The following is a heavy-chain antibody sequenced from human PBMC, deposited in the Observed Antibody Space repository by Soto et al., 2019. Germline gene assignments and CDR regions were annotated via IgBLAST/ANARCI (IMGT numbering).Heavy chain of an antibody. CDR2: INADNGNT. Sequence: ASVKVSCKASGYTFSGSVMHWVRQAPGQRLEWMGWINADNGNTKYSQKFQGRVTITRDTSASTVYMELSSLRSEDTTVYYCATEIDGTTVTSLDYWGQGTLVTVSS. CDR3: ATEIDGTTVTSLDY. D-gene: IGHD4-17*01. J-gene: IGHJ4*02. CDR1: GYTFSGSV. V-gene: IGHV1-3*01.